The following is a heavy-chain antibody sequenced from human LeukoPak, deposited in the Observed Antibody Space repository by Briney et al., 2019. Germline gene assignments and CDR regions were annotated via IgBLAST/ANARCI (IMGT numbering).Heavy chain of an antibody. CDR3: ARGGNRFGGFYFDY. CDR1: ADSLSSGGHY. V-gene: IGHV4-31*03. D-gene: IGHD3-10*01. CDR2: IHHSGSS. J-gene: IGHJ4*02. Sequence: SETLSLTCTVSADSLSSGGHYWAWLRQLPGRGLESIGFIHHSGSSRHNPSLKDRVAISVDASRKQFALRLSSVTAADTAIYYCARGGNRFGGFYFDYWGQGIQVIVSS.